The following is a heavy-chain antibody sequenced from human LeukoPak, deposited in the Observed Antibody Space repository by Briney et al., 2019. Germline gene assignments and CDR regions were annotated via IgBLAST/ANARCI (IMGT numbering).Heavy chain of an antibody. CDR2: IYYSGST. CDR3: AGDDPPRVVSPSGYHY. D-gene: IGHD3-3*01. CDR1: GGSISSGGYY. J-gene: IGHJ4*02. V-gene: IGHV4-31*03. Sequence: SETLSLTCTVSGGSISSGGYYWSWIRQHPGKGLEWIGYIYYSGSTYYNPSLKSRVTISVDTSKNQFSLKLSSVTAADTAVYYCAGDDPPRVVSPSGYHYWGQGTLVTVSS.